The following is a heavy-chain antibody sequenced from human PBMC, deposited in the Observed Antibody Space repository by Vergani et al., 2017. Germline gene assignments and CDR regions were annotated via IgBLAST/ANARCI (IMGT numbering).Heavy chain of an antibody. J-gene: IGHJ4*02. Sequence: QVQLQESGPGLVKPSGTLSLTCGVSGDSISSSNWWSWVRQPPGKGLEWIGEIYHSGSTNYNPSLKSRVTMSIDTSKNQFSLKLNCVTAADTAVYYCARGDSSGWYALDYWGQGTLVTVSS. V-gene: IGHV4-4*02. CDR3: ARGDSSGWYALDY. D-gene: IGHD6-19*01. CDR2: IYHSGST. CDR1: GDSISSSNW.